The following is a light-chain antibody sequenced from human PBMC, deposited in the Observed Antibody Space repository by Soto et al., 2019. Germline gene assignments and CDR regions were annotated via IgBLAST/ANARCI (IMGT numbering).Light chain of an antibody. Sequence: EILLPQSHEPLSLSPGERSSLSCMASQSVGDYLAWYQRKAGQAPRLLIYHVSTRATGIPARFSGSGSGTEFTLTINSLQSEDFAVYYCQRHNQWPITFGQGTRLEI. CDR3: QRHNQWPIT. J-gene: IGKJ5*01. CDR1: QSVGDY. CDR2: HVS. V-gene: IGKV3D-15*01.